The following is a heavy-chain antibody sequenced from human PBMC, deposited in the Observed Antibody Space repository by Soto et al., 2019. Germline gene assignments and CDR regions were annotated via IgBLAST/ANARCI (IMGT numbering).Heavy chain of an antibody. CDR3: ARSLGWLGDLYYFDY. D-gene: IGHD3-10*01. V-gene: IGHV1-2*04. Sequence: ASVKVSCKASGYTFTGYYMHWVRQAPGQGLEWMGWINPNSGGTNYAQKFQGWVTMTRDTSISTAYMELSRLRSDDTAVYYCARSLGWLGDLYYFDYWGQGTLVTVSS. CDR2: INPNSGGT. CDR1: GYTFTGYY. J-gene: IGHJ4*02.